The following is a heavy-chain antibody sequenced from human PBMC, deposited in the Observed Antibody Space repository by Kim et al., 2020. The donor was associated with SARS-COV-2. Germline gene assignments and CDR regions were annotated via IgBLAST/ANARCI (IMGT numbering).Heavy chain of an antibody. Sequence: FNGRATITQDKCANTAYMKLNRLVSEDTAVYYCARRVGATTRGHFDYWGQGTLVTVSS. J-gene: IGHJ4*02. D-gene: IGHD1-26*01. V-gene: IGHV1-3*01. CDR3: ARRVGATTRGHFDY.